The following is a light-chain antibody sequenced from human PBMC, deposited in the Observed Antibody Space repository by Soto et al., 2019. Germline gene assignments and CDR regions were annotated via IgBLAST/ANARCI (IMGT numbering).Light chain of an antibody. CDR1: QSVSNS. CDR3: HQRYNWPRVT. CDR2: DVS. J-gene: IGKJ5*01. V-gene: IGKV3-11*01. Sequence: EIVMTQSPAPLSLSPGERVTLSCRSSQSVSNSLAWYQQKPGQPPRLLIYDVSNRATGIPARFSGSGSGTDFTLTITSLEPEDFAVYFCHQRYNWPRVTFGQGTRLEIK.